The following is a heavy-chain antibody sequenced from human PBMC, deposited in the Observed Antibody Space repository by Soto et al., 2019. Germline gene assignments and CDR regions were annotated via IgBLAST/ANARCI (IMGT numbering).Heavy chain of an antibody. CDR1: GYSISSGYY. CDR3: ARESRASSWYYYYGMDV. CDR2: IYHSGST. J-gene: IGHJ6*02. V-gene: IGHV4-38-2*02. D-gene: IGHD6-13*01. Sequence: WETLSLTCAVSGYSISSGYYWGWIRQPPGKGLEWIGSIYHSGSTYYNPSLKSRVTISVDTSKNQFSLKLSSVTAADTAVYYCARESRASSWYYYYGMDVWGQGTTVTVSS.